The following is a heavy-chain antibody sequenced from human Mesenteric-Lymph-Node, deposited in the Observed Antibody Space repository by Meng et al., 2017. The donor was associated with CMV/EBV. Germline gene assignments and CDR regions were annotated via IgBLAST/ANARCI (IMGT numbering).Heavy chain of an antibody. J-gene: IGHJ4*02. D-gene: IGHD3-9*01. CDR1: GGAFSGFY. Sequence: QGPLHPWGAGLCEPSGTLVVTAAANGGAFSGFYGNWIRQSPEKGLEWIGEINHSGSTTYNPSFTSRIIISVDTSTNQISLNMSSVTAADTAVYYCARGSSYDILTGYFDYWGQGALVTVSS. V-gene: IGHV4-34*01. CDR2: INHSGST. CDR3: ARGSSYDILTGYFDY.